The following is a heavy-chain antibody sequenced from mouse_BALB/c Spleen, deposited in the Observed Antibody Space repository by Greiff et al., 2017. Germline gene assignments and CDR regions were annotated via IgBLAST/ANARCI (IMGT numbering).Heavy chain of an antibody. CDR1: GYTFTRYN. CDR3: ARGDYGNSWFAY. V-gene: IGHV1-12*01. D-gene: IGHD2-1*01. J-gene: IGHJ3*01. Sequence: VQLQQPGAELVKPGASEKMSCKASGYTFTRYNMHWVKQTPGQGLEWIGAIYPGNGDTSYNQKFKGKATLTADKSSSTAYMQLSSLTSEDSAVYYCARGDYGNSWFAYWGQGTLVTVSA. CDR2: IYPGNGDT.